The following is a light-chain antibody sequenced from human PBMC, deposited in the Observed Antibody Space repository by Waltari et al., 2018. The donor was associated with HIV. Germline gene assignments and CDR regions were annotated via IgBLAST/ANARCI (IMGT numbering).Light chain of an antibody. CDR2: RTS. J-gene: IGKJ2*01. V-gene: IGKV1-5*03. CDR3: QQYSTHYA. CDR1: QSIANW. Sequence: DIQMTQSPSNLSASVGDTVVITCRASQSIANWLAWYQQKPGRAPRLLVSRTSLLESGVSSRFRGSGSGTEFTLTIRSLQPDDIGTYYCQQYSTHYAFGQGTRVE.